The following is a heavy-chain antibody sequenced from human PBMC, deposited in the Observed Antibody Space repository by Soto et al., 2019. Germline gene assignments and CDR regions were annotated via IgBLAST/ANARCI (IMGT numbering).Heavy chain of an antibody. CDR2: MSYDGRNE. Sequence: QGHLVESGGGVVWPGRSLRLSWAASEFSFINYAVHWVLQAPGTGLAWVAVMSYDGRNEYYADSVRGRFTISRDNSKNTVYLQMNSLRLEDTAVYYCARDGAPHVTSWIGWFGPWGQGSLVTVSP. CDR1: EFSFINYA. J-gene: IGHJ5*01. D-gene: IGHD6-13*01. CDR3: ARDGAPHVTSWIGWFGP. V-gene: IGHV3-30*04.